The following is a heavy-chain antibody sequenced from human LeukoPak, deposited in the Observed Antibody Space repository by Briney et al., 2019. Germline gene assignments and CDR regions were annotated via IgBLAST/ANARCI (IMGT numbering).Heavy chain of an antibody. CDR3: AKDWRFRSVRGGIYYYYGMDV. CDR2: ISGSGGST. CDR1: GFTFSSYA. J-gene: IGHJ6*02. V-gene: IGHV3-23*01. Sequence: GGSLRLSCAASGFTFSSYAMSWVRQAPGKGLEWVSAISGSGGSTYYADSVKGRFTISRDNSKNTLYQQVNSLRAEDTAVYYCAKDWRFRSVRGGIYYYYGMDVWGQGTTVTVSS. D-gene: IGHD3-10*01.